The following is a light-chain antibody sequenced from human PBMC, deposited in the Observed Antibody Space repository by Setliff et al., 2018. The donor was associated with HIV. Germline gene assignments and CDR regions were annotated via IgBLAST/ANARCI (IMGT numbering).Light chain of an antibody. CDR2: EVT. CDR1: SSDVGGYNY. Sequence: QSVLAQPPSASGSPGQSVTISCTGTSSDVGGYNYVSWYQQHLGKAPKLMIYEVTKRPSGVPDRFSGSKSGNTASLTFSGLQAEDEADYYCNSKTGDSIYVFGSGTKVTVL. V-gene: IGLV2-8*01. CDR3: NSKTGDSIYV. J-gene: IGLJ1*01.